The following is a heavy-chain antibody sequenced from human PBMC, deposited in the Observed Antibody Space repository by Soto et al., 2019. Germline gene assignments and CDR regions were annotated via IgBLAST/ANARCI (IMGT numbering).Heavy chain of an antibody. CDR1: GGSISSYY. Sequence: SETLSLTCTFSGGSISSYYWSWIRQPPGKVLEWIRYIYYSGSTNYNPSLKSRVTISVDTSKNQFSLKLSSVTAADTAVYYCARDPGYSSSWYSHYYYYYGMDVWGQGTTVTVSS. CDR2: IYYSGST. CDR3: ARDPGYSSSWYSHYYYYYGMDV. V-gene: IGHV4-59*01. D-gene: IGHD6-13*01. J-gene: IGHJ6*02.